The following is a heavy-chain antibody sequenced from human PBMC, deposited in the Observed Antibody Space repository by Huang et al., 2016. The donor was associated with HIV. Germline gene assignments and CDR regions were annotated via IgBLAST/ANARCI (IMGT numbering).Heavy chain of an antibody. CDR3: ARAFPSGALDS. V-gene: IGHV4-59*01. CDR2: VSYTGST. Sequence: QVRLQESGPGLVRPSETLSLTCNVSGAPINKYYWNWIRQSPGKGLEGVGFVSYTGSTNYNPSLKSRVTRLQDTSKNQCSLKLTSVTAADTAVYYCARAFPSGALDSWGQGTLVTVSS. CDR1: GAPINKYY. J-gene: IGHJ4*02.